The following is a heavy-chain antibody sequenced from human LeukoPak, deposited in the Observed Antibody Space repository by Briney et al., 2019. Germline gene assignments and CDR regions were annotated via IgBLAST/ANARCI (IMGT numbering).Heavy chain of an antibody. J-gene: IGHJ4*02. Sequence: GGSLRLSCAASGFTFSSYSMNWVRQAPGKGLEGVSSISSSSSYIYYADSVKGRFTISRDNAKNSLYLQMNSLRAEDTAVYYCARGAVGASLLFDYWGQGTLVTVSS. CDR1: GFTFSSYS. V-gene: IGHV3-21*01. D-gene: IGHD1-26*01. CDR3: ARGAVGASLLFDY. CDR2: ISSSSSYI.